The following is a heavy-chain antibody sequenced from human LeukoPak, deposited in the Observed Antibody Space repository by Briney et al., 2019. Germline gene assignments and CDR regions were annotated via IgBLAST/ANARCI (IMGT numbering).Heavy chain of an antibody. CDR2: IYYSGST. Sequence: SETLSLTCTVSGGSISSYYWSWIRQPPGRGLEWIGYIYYSGSTNYNPSLKSRVTISVDTSKNQFSLKLSSVTAADTAVYYCARVLHQYFDYWGQGTLVTVSS. V-gene: IGHV4-59*01. J-gene: IGHJ4*02. CDR1: GGSISSYY. CDR3: ARVLHQYFDY.